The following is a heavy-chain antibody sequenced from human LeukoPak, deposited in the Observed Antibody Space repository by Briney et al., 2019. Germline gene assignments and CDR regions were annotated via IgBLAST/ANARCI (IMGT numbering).Heavy chain of an antibody. CDR1: GFTVSSNY. Sequence: GGSLRLSCAASGFTVSSNYMSWVRQAPGKGLEGVSVIYSGGSTYYADSVKGRFTISRDNSKNTLYLQMNSLRAEDTAVYYCARGGDSSGYYSYYFDYWGQGTLVTVSS. CDR3: ARGGDSSGYYSYYFDY. V-gene: IGHV3-53*01. D-gene: IGHD3-22*01. J-gene: IGHJ4*02. CDR2: IYSGGST.